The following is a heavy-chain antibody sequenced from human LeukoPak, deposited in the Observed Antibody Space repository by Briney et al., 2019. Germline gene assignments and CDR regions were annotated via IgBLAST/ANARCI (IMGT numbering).Heavy chain of an antibody. J-gene: IGHJ4*02. CDR2: IRYDGSNK. CDR3: ARDGPGLYYFDY. V-gene: IGHV3-30*02. Sequence: GGSLRLSCAASGFTFSSYGMHWVRQAPGKGLEWVAFIRYDGSNKYYADSVKGRCTISRDNAKNSLYLQMNSLRAEDTAVYYCARDGPGLYYFDYWGQGTLVTVSS. CDR1: GFTFSSYG.